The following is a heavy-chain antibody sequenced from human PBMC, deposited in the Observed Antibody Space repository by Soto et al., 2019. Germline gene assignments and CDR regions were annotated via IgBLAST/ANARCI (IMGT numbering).Heavy chain of an antibody. Sequence: SHTLSLTCAISGDSVSSNSASWNWIRQSPSRGLEWLGRTYYRSKWYNDYAVSVKSRITINPDTSKNQFSLQLNSVTPEDTAVYYCASGTLFIGSRDGRRQGTTVTVSS. CDR3: ASGTLFIGSRDG. J-gene: IGHJ6*02. CDR2: TYYRSKWYN. V-gene: IGHV6-1*01. D-gene: IGHD6-13*01. CDR1: GDSVSSNSAS.